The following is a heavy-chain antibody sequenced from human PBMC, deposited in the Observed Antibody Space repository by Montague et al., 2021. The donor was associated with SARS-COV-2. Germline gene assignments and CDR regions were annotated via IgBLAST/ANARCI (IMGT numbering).Heavy chain of an antibody. CDR3: ARARQDVVVPALGIGAYYYYYYMDV. Sequence: SETLSLTCAVYGGSFSGYYWSWIRQPPGKGPEWIGEINHSGSTNXNPSLKSRVTISVDTSKNQFSLKLSSVTAADTAVYYCARARQDVVVPALGIGAYYYYYYMDVWGKGTTVTVSS. CDR2: INHSGST. CDR1: GGSFSGYY. D-gene: IGHD2-2*01. J-gene: IGHJ6*03. V-gene: IGHV4-34*01.